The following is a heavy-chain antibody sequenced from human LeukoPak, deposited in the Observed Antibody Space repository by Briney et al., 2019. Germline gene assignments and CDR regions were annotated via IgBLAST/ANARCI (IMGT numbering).Heavy chain of an antibody. D-gene: IGHD3-10*01. Sequence: PGGSLRLSCAASGFTFSSHGMHWVRQAPGKGLEWVAVIWNDGSNKYYADSVKGRFTISRDNSKNTLYLQMNSLRAEDAAIYSCARASGPFDYWGQGTLVTVSS. J-gene: IGHJ4*02. CDR2: IWNDGSNK. CDR3: ARASGPFDY. V-gene: IGHV3-33*01. CDR1: GFTFSSHG.